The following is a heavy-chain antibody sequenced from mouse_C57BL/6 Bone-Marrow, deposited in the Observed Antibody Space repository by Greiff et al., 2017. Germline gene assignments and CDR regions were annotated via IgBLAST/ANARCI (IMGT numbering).Heavy chain of an antibody. V-gene: IGHV5-12*01. CDR2: ISNGGGST. CDR3: ARWGTTVLPYFDV. CDR1: GFTFSDYY. D-gene: IGHD1-1*01. J-gene: IGHJ1*03. Sequence: DVKLVESGGGLVQPGGSLKLSCAASGFTFSDYYMYWVRQTPEKRLEWVAYISNGGGSTYYPDTVKGRFTISRDNAKNTLYLQMSRLKSEDTAMYYCARWGTTVLPYFDVWGTGTTVTVSS.